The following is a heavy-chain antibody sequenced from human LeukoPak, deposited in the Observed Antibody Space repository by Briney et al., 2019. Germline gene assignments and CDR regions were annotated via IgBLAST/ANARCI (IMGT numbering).Heavy chain of an antibody. Sequence: ASVKVSCKASGYTLSGYYMHWLRQAPGQGLEWMGWINPNSGGTNYAQKFQGRVTMTRDTSISTAYMELSRLRSDDTAVYYCARGLPPSGSFDPWGQGTLVTVSS. D-gene: IGHD1-26*01. CDR1: GYTLSGYY. CDR2: INPNSGGT. J-gene: IGHJ5*02. V-gene: IGHV1-2*02. CDR3: ARGLPPSGSFDP.